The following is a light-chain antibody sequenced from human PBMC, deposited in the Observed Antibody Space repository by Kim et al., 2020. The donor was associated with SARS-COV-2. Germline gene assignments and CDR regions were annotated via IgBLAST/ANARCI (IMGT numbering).Light chain of an antibody. CDR2: AAA. CDR3: QKYNSAPWT. J-gene: IGKJ1*01. CDR1: QDIANS. Sequence: ASIGDRVTITCRASQDIANSLAWYQQKPGKVPQVLIYAAATLQSGVPSRFSGSGSWTEFTLTIGSLQTEDVATYYCQKYNSAPWTFGPGTKVDIK. V-gene: IGKV1-27*01.